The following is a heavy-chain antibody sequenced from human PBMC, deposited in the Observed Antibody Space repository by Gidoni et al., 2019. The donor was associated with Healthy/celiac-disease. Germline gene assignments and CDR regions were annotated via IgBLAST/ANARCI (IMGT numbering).Heavy chain of an antibody. J-gene: IGHJ4*02. CDR1: GFTFSRSG. D-gene: IGHD7-27*01. CDR3: ARELTDYFDY. V-gene: IGHV3-33*01. CDR2: IWYDGSNK. Sequence: QVQLVESVGGVVQPGRSLRLSCAASGFTFSRSGMHWVRPAPGKWLEWVAVIWYDGSNKYYADSVKGRFTISRDNSKNTLYLQRNSLRAEDTAVYYCARELTDYFDYWGQGTLVTVSS.